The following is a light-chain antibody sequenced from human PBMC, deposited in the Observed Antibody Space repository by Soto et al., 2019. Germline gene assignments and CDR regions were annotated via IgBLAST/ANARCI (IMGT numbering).Light chain of an antibody. CDR1: SSNIGAGYA. V-gene: IGLV1-40*01. Sequence: QSALTQPPSVSVAPGQRVTVSCTGSSSNIGAGYAVHWYQQLPGKAPKLLIYGNTNRPSGVPDRFSGSKSGTSASLAITGLQAEDEADYYCQSYDSSLSASYVFGGGTKVTVL. CDR3: QSYDSSLSASYV. J-gene: IGLJ1*01. CDR2: GNT.